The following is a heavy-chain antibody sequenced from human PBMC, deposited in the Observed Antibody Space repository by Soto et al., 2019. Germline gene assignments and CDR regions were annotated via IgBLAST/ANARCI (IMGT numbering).Heavy chain of an antibody. CDR2: INPTSGDT. CDR3: ASGGYTYGYGLDY. V-gene: IGHV1-2*04. Sequence: QVQLVQSGAEVKKLGASVKVSCKASGYTFTAYYIHWVRQAPGQGLEWVGWINPTSGDTNYAPRFQGWVTTTGDTSVSTAYMDLTRLRSDDTAVYYCASGGYTYGYGLDYWGQGTLVTVSS. CDR1: GYTFTAYY. J-gene: IGHJ4*02. D-gene: IGHD5-18*01.